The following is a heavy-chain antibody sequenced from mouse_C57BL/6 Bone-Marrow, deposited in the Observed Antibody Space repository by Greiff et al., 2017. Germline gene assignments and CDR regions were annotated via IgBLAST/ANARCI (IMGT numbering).Heavy chain of an antibody. J-gene: IGHJ4*01. Sequence: VMLVESGPGLVAPSQSLSITCTVSGFSLTSYGVSWVRQPPGKGLEWLGVIWGDGSKNSHSALISRLGIRKDNSKSQVFLILSSMQTDDTATYYCAEIPLCYAMDYWGRGTSVTVAS. V-gene: IGHV2-3*01. CDR1: GFSLTSYG. CDR2: IWGDGSK. CDR3: AEIPLCYAMDY.